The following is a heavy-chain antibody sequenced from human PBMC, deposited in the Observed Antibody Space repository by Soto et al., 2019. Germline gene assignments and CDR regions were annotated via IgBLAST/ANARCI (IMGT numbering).Heavy chain of an antibody. CDR1: GFTFSTLA. D-gene: IGHD5-12*01. Sequence: EVQLLESGGGLVQPGGSLRLSCAASGFTFSTLAMSWVRQAPGKGLEWVSSISGSGDTTHYADSVKGRFTISRDNSKNTLSLQMNSLRAEDTAVYYCARHRTYSGYDSIYWGQGTLVTVSS. V-gene: IGHV3-23*01. CDR2: ISGSGDTT. CDR3: ARHRTYSGYDSIY. J-gene: IGHJ4*02.